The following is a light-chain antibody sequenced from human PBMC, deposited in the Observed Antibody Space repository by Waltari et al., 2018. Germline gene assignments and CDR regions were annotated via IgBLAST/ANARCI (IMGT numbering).Light chain of an antibody. CDR1: QSVLYSSNNKNY. J-gene: IGKJ4*01. V-gene: IGKV4-1*01. CDR2: RAP. Sequence: DIVMTQSPDSLAVSLGERATINCKSSQSVLYSSNNKNYLAWYQQKPGQPPKLLIYRAPTRDSGVPDRFSGSGSGTDVTLTISSLQAEDVAVYYCQQYYSTPLTFGGGTKVEIK. CDR3: QQYYSTPLT.